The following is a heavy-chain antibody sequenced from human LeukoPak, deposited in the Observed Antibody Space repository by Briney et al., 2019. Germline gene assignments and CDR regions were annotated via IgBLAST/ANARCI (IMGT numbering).Heavy chain of an antibody. D-gene: IGHD3-16*01. CDR1: GFTFSSYE. CDR3: ARRGYHDYSGFDY. CDR2: ISSSGSTI. Sequence: QAGGSLRLSCAASGFTFSSYEMNWVRQAPGKGLEWVSYISSSGSTIYYADSVKGRFTISRDNAKNSVYLQMKSLRVEDTAVYYCARRGYHDYSGFDYWGQGTLVTVSS. J-gene: IGHJ4*02. V-gene: IGHV3-48*03.